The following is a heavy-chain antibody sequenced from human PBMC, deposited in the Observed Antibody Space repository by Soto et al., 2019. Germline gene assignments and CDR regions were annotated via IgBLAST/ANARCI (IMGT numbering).Heavy chain of an antibody. Sequence: SVKVSCKAAGETFSSDAISRVRQATGQELEWMGGIIPIFGTANYAQKFQGRVTITADESTSTAYMELSSLRSEDTAVYYCARAEITIFGVVTPYLINWGQGTLVTVSS. CDR1: GETFSSDA. CDR2: IIPIFGTA. J-gene: IGHJ4*02. V-gene: IGHV1-69*13. CDR3: ARAEITIFGVVTPYLIN. D-gene: IGHD3-3*01.